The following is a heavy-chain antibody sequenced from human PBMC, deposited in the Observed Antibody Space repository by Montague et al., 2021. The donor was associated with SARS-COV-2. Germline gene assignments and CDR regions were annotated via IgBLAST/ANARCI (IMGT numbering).Heavy chain of an antibody. J-gene: IGHJ4*02. CDR1: GDSVSSNTVA. V-gene: IGHV6-1*01. CDR2: TYYRSKWHN. D-gene: IGHD6-6*01. Sequence: CAIAGDSVSSNTVAWNWFMQSPSKGLEWLGRTYYRSKWHNHYAVSMQSRVTINPDTSKNQFSLHVNSVTPEYAAVYYCARDSEYSFDYWGQGPLVTVSS. CDR3: ARDSEYSFDY.